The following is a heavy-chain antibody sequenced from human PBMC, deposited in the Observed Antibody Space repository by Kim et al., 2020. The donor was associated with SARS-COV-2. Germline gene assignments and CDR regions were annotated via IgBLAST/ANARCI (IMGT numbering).Heavy chain of an antibody. V-gene: IGHV3-66*01. D-gene: IGHD1-26*01. CDR1: GFSVSSNF. CDR2: IYSDGST. Sequence: GGSLRLSCAASGFSVSSNFMSWVRQAPGKGLEWVSVIYSDGSTYYADSVKDRFTISRDNSKNTLYLQMNDLRAEDTAVYYCARDRYSGGNGRDYGMDVWG. CDR3: ARDRYSGGNGRDYGMDV. J-gene: IGHJ6*01.